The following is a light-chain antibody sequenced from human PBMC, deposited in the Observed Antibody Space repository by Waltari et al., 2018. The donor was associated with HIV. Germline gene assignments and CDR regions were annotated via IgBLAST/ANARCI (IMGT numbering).Light chain of an antibody. Sequence: DIQLTKSPSFLSASVADRVTITFRASQGIRSYLAWYQQKPGKAPKLLIYAASTVQSGVTSRFSGSGSGTEFTLTISSLQPEDFATYHCQQLNSFPRTFGGGTKVETK. CDR2: AAS. V-gene: IGKV1-9*01. J-gene: IGKJ4*01. CDR3: QQLNSFPRT. CDR1: QGIRSY.